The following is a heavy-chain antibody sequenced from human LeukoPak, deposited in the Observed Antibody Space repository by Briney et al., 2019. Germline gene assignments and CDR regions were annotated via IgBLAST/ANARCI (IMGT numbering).Heavy chain of an antibody. J-gene: IGHJ4*02. CDR2: IYPGDSDA. V-gene: IGHV5-51*01. CDR3: ASPKTQQLLPYYFDY. D-gene: IGHD6-13*01. Sequence: HGESLKISRKGSGYRFTKYWIAWVRQIPGKGLEWGGIIYPGDSDARYSPSFQGQVTISADKSISTAYLQWGSLKASDTAMYYCASPKTQQLLPYYFDYWGQGTLVTVSS. CDR1: GYRFTKYW.